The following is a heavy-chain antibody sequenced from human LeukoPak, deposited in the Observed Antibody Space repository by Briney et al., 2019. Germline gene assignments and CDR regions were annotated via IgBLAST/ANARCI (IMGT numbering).Heavy chain of an antibody. J-gene: IGHJ6*02. CDR3: ASYDYGDYVGMDV. D-gene: IGHD4-17*01. CDR2: INHSGST. CDR1: GGSLSGYY. Sequence: PSETLSLTCAVYGGSLSGYYWSGIRQPPGKELEWIGDINHSGSTNYNPSLKSRVTISVDTSKNQFSLKLSSVTAADTAVYYCASYDYGDYVGMDVWGQGTTVTVSS. V-gene: IGHV4-34*01.